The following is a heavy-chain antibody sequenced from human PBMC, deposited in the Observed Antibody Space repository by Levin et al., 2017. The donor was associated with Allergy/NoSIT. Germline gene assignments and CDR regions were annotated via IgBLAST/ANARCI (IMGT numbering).Heavy chain of an antibody. CDR2: IDWDDDK. V-gene: IGHV2-70*01. D-gene: IGHD6-13*01. J-gene: IGHJ4*02. CDR3: ARITHHSSSWVIDY. Sequence: QTLSLTCTFSGFSLSTSGMCVSWIRQPPGKALEWLALIDWDDDKYYSTSLKTRLTISKDTSKNQVVLTMTNMDPVDTATYYCARITHHSSSWVIDYWGQGTLVTVSS. CDR1: GFSLSTSGMC.